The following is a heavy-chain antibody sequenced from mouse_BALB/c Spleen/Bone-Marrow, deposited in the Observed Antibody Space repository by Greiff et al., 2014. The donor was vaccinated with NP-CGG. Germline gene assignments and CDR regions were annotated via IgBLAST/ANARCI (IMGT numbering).Heavy chain of an antibody. CDR2: INPSTGYT. CDR3: ARSYGKNVDY. Sequence: QVPLKEAGGEMAKPGGPGKMSCKASGYTFTSYWMHWVKKRPGQGMEWIGNINPSTGYTEYNQKFKDKATLTADKSSSTAYMQLNSLTSEDSAVYYCARSYGKNVDYWGQGTTLTVSS. J-gene: IGHJ2*01. CDR1: GYTFTSYW. V-gene: IGHV1-7*01. D-gene: IGHD2-1*01.